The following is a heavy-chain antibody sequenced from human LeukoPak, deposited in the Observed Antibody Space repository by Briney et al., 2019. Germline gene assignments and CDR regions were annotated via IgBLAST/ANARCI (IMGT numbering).Heavy chain of an antibody. Sequence: GGSLRLSCAASGFTFSNFWMHWVCQAPGKGLVWASRINSDGGSPSYADSVKGRFTISRNNAENTLYLQMNSLRAEDTAVYFCASGQFWSGYYYDYWGLGTLVTVSS. V-gene: IGHV3-74*01. J-gene: IGHJ4*02. CDR1: GFTFSNFW. D-gene: IGHD3-3*01. CDR2: INSDGGSP. CDR3: ASGQFWSGYYYDY.